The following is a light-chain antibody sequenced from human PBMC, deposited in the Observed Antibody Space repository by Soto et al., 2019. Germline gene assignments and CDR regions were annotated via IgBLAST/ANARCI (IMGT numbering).Light chain of an antibody. CDR1: QSISSW. J-gene: IGKJ4*01. V-gene: IGKV1-5*03. CDR2: QAS. CDR3: ADYSSSSGLT. Sequence: DIQMTQSPSTLSASVGDRVTITCRASQSISSWLAWYQQKPGKAPKLLIFQASSLKSGVPSRFSGSGSATEYTLTISSLQPDDFATYYGADYSSSSGLTFGGGTKVEIK.